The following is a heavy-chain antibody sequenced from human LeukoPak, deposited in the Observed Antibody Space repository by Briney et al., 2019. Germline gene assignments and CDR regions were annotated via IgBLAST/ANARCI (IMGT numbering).Heavy chain of an antibody. CDR3: ARHVFGYDSSGYHYAED. CDR2: IYYSGST. CDR1: GGSISSSSYY. D-gene: IGHD3-22*01. V-gene: IGHV4-39*01. Sequence: SETLSLTCTVSGGSISSSSYYWGWIRQPPGKGLEWIGSIYYSGSTYYNPSLKSRVTISVDTSKNQFSLKLSSVTAADTAVYYCARHVFGYDSSGYHYAEDWGQGTLVTVSS. J-gene: IGHJ4*02.